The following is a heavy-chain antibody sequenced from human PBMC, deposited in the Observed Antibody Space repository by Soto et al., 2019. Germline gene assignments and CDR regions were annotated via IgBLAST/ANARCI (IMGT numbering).Heavy chain of an antibody. V-gene: IGHV3-15*07. D-gene: IGHD3-22*01. CDR3: TTDPVTMIVVVPSSG. CDR2: IKSKTDGGTT. Sequence: GGSLRLSCAASGFTFSNAWMNWVRQAPGKGLEWVGRIKSKTDGGTTDYAAPVKGRFTISRDDSKSTLYLQMNSLKTEDTAVYYCTTDPVTMIVVVPSSGWGQGTLVTVSS. CDR1: GFTFSNAW. J-gene: IGHJ4*02.